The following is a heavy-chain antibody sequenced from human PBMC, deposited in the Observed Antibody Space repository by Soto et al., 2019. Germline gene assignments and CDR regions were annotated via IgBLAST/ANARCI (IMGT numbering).Heavy chain of an antibody. Sequence: AASVKVSCKASGGTFSSYTISWVRQAPGQGLEWMGRIIPILGIANYAQKFQGRVTITADKSTSTAYMELSSLRSEDTAVYYCARDSGISWFDPWGQGTLVTVSS. CDR1: GGTFSSYT. D-gene: IGHD3-10*01. V-gene: IGHV1-69*04. CDR2: IIPILGIA. CDR3: ARDSGISWFDP. J-gene: IGHJ5*02.